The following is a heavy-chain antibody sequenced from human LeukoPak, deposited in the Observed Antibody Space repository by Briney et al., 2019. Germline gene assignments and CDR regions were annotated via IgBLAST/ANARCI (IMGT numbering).Heavy chain of an antibody. CDR2: IYYSGST. CDR3: ARGSYYRSGSYYDY. Sequence: PSETLSLTCTVSGGSVSSGSYYWNWIRQPPGKGLDWIGYIYYSGSTNYNPSLKSRVTISVDTSKNQFSLRLSSVTAADTAMYFCARGSYYRSGSYYDYWGQGTLVTVSS. V-gene: IGHV4-61*01. CDR1: GGSVSSGSYY. J-gene: IGHJ4*02. D-gene: IGHD3-10*01.